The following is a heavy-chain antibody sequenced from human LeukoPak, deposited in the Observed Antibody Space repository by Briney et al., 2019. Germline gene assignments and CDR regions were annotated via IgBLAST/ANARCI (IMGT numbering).Heavy chain of an antibody. CDR1: GYTFTGHY. J-gene: IGHJ4*02. CDR3: ARIGLKTTGYYRLDY. V-gene: IGHV1-2*02. CDR2: LNPNTGDT. Sequence: ASVKVSCKASGYTFTGHYLHWVRQAPGQGLEWMGWLNPNTGDTLYIQKFQGRVTMTGDTSISTAYMELSRLMSDDTAVYYCARIGLKTTGYYRLDYWGQGTLVTVYS. D-gene: IGHD3-9*01.